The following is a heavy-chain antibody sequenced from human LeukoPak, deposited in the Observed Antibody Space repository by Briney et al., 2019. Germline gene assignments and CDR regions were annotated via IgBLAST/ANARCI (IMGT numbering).Heavy chain of an antibody. D-gene: IGHD6-19*01. Sequence: GGSLRLSCVASGFTFSHSWMTWVRQAPGKGLEWVGHIKEDGSSQNYADSVKGRFTISRDNAKSSLHLQMNGLRAEDTAMYYCVKDSGWLYYWGQGTLVTVSS. CDR3: VKDSGWLYY. CDR1: GFTFSHSW. CDR2: IKEDGSSQ. J-gene: IGHJ4*02. V-gene: IGHV3-7*03.